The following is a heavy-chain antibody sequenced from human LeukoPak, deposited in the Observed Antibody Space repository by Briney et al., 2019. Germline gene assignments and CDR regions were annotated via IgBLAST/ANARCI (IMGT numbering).Heavy chain of an antibody. J-gene: IGHJ4*02. CDR1: GFPLSSYA. Sequence: GGSLRLSCAASGFPLSSYAMSWVRQAPGKGQEWVSATSSSDAGTYYADSVRGRFTISRDNSKNTLYLQMNSLRLEDAAVYFCARAPVTSCRGAYCYPFDYWGQGTQVTVSS. V-gene: IGHV3-23*01. CDR3: ARAPVTSCRGAYCYPFDY. CDR2: TSSSDAGT. D-gene: IGHD2-21*01.